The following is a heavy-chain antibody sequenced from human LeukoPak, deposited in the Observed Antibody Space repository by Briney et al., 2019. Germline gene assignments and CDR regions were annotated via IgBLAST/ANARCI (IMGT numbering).Heavy chain of an antibody. CDR1: GDSISSGLYA. J-gene: IGHJ4*02. D-gene: IGHD3-16*01. CDR2: IYHNGDT. CDR3: ARLWSHSKTEDY. V-gene: IGHV4-39*01. Sequence: SETPSLTCTVSGDSISSGLYAWGWIRQPPGEGLEWIGNIYHNGDTYYNPSLRSRVTISVDTSENQFSLNLRSVTAADTAVYYCARLWSHSKTEDYWGQGTVVNVSS.